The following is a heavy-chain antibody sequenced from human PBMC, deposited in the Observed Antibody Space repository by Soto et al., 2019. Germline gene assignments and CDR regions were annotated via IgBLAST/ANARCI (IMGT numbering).Heavy chain of an antibody. D-gene: IGHD6-6*01. Sequence: GGSLRLSCAASGFTFSSYAMSWVRQAPGKGLEWVSAISGSGGSTYYTDSVKGRFTISRDNSKNTLYLQMNSLRAEDTAVYYCAKMSIAARLAWFDPWGQGTLVTVSS. V-gene: IGHV3-23*01. CDR3: AKMSIAARLAWFDP. CDR2: ISGSGGST. J-gene: IGHJ5*02. CDR1: GFTFSSYA.